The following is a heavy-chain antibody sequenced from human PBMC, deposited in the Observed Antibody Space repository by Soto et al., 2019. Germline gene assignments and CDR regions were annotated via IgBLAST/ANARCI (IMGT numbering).Heavy chain of an antibody. CDR2: INLGGSEI. V-gene: IGHV3-7*05. Sequence: EVQLVESGGGLVQPGGSLRLSCAASGFTLSISRMHWVRQVPGKGLEWVACINLGGSEIYYVDSVKGRFTISSDSAKNSLYLQMNSLRAEDTAVYYCGRGGYTYGGGQWGQGTLVTVSS. CDR3: GRGGYTYGGGQ. CDR1: GFTLSISR. D-gene: IGHD5-12*01. J-gene: IGHJ4*02.